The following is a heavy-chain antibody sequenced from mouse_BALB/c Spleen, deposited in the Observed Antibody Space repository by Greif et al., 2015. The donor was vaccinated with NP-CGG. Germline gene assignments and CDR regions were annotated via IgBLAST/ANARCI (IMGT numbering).Heavy chain of an antibody. CDR3: ASGDYGSSSAY. Sequence: QVQLQQSGAELARPGASVKLSCKASGYTFTSYWMQWVKQRPGQGLEWIGAIYPGDGDTRYTQKFKGKATLTADKSSSTAYMQLSSLASEDSAVYYCASGDYGSSSAYWGQGTLVTVSA. V-gene: IGHV1-87*01. CDR2: IYPGDGDT. CDR1: GYTFTSYW. D-gene: IGHD1-1*01. J-gene: IGHJ3*01.